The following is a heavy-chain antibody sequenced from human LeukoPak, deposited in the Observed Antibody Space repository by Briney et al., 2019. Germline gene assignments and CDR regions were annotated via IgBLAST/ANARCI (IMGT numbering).Heavy chain of an antibody. D-gene: IGHD1-26*01. CDR3: AKGGKWELSQYYFDY. Sequence: PGGSLRLSCAASGFTFSSYAMSWVRQAPGKGLEWVPAISGTGGSTYYADSVKGRFTISRDNSKNTLYLQMNSLRAEDTAVYYCAKGGKWELSQYYFDYWGQGTLVTVSS. J-gene: IGHJ4*02. CDR2: ISGTGGST. CDR1: GFTFSSYA. V-gene: IGHV3-23*01.